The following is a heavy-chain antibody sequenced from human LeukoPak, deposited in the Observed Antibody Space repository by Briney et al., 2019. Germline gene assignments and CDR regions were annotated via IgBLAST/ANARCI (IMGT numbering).Heavy chain of an antibody. Sequence: PGGSLRLSCAASGFTFSSFWMHWVRQPPGKGLVWVSRIDTDGRTTTYADSVKGRFTISRDNARNTVYLQINSLRAEDTAVYYCATLNSFDHDYWGQGILVTVSS. CDR1: GFTFSSFW. D-gene: IGHD5-18*01. CDR3: ATLNSFDHDY. V-gene: IGHV3-74*01. CDR2: IDTDGRTT. J-gene: IGHJ4*02.